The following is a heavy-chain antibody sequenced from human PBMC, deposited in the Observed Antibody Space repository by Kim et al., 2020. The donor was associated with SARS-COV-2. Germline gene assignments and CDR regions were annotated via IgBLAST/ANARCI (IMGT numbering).Heavy chain of an antibody. CDR1: GGTFNSYA. CDR2: IIPIFGTA. V-gene: IGHV1-69*13. Sequence: SVKVSCKASGGTFNSYAISWVRQAPGQGLEWMGGIIPIFGTANYAQKFQGRVTITADESTSTAYMELSSLRSEDTAVYYCARTLAYCGGDCYSNNYYGMDVWGQGTTVTVSS. J-gene: IGHJ6*02. CDR3: ARTLAYCGGDCYSNNYYGMDV. D-gene: IGHD2-21*01.